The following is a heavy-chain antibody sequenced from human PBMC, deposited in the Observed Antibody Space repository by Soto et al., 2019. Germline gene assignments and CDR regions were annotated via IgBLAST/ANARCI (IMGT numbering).Heavy chain of an antibody. CDR2: INYSGST. V-gene: IGHV4-59*01. CDR1: GGSISSYY. D-gene: IGHD2-2*01. Sequence: QVQLQESGPRLVKPSETLSLTCIVSGGSISSYYWSWIRQPPGQGLEWIGYINYSGSTNYNPSLRSRAALSVARTKTQVSLTRSSVTAADTAGYYGARAVIPATAPFDSWGQGTLLTVSS. CDR3: ARAVIPATAPFDS. J-gene: IGHJ4*02.